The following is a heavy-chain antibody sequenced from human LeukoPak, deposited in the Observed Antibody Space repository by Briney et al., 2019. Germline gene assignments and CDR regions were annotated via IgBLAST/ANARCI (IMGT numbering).Heavy chain of an antibody. Sequence: GGSLRLSCAASGFSISSYWMSWVRQAPGEGLEWVANINEYGSEKYCVDSVKGRFTISRDNAKNSLYLQMNTLRVEDTAVYYCARDAVGSSHYWGQGTLVTVSS. CDR2: INEYGSEK. J-gene: IGHJ4*02. CDR1: GFSISSYW. V-gene: IGHV3-7*04. D-gene: IGHD3-10*01. CDR3: ARDAVGSSHY.